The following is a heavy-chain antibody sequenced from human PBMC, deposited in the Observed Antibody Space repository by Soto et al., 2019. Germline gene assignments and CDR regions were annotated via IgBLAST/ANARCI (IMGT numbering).Heavy chain of an antibody. CDR1: GYTFTSYD. V-gene: IGHV1-8*01. Sequence: GASVKASCKASGYTFTSYDINWGRQATGQGLEWMGWMNPNSGNTGYAQKFEGRVTMTRNTSIGTAYMELSRLRTEATAAYYCARAGMGITVGNDAFYIWGQETMVT. CDR2: MNPNSGNT. D-gene: IGHD6-19*01. CDR3: ARAGMGITVGNDAFYI. J-gene: IGHJ3*02.